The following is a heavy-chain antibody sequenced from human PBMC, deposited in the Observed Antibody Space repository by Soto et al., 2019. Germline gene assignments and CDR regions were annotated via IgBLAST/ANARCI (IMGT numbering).Heavy chain of an antibody. CDR2: IYYSGST. J-gene: IGHJ4*02. CDR1: GGSISSSSYY. D-gene: IGHD2-15*01. CDR3: AKRAVVVVAATQNPIDY. V-gene: IGHV4-39*01. Sequence: SETLSLTCTVSGGSISSSSYYWGWIRQPPGKGLEWIGSIYYSGSTYYNPSLKSRVTISVDTSKNQFSLKLSSVTAADTAVYYCAKRAVVVVAATQNPIDYWGQGTLVTVSS.